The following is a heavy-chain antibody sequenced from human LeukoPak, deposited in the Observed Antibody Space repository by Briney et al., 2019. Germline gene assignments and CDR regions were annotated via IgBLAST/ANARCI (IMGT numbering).Heavy chain of an antibody. Sequence: SETLSLTCTVSGVSISSSSYSWGWIRQPPGKGLEWIGSIYYSGSTYYNPSLKSRVTITVYTSKNQFSLKLSSVTAADTAVYYCARVSGSYDYWGQGTLVTVSS. J-gene: IGHJ4*02. CDR1: GVSISSSSYS. CDR3: ARVSGSYDY. V-gene: IGHV4-39*01. D-gene: IGHD1-26*01. CDR2: IYYSGST.